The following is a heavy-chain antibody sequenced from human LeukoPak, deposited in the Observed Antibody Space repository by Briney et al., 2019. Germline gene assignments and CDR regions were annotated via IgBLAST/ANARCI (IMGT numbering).Heavy chain of an antibody. CDR3: ARGFRITIFGVVIQDNWFDP. CDR2: MNPNSGNT. V-gene: IGHV1-8*01. D-gene: IGHD3-3*01. J-gene: IGHJ5*02. Sequence: ASVKVSCKASGYTFTSYDINWVRQATGQGLEWMGWMNPNSGNTGYAQKFQGGVTMTRNTSISTAYMELSSLRSEDTAVYYCARGFRITIFGVVIQDNWFDPWGQGTLVTVSS. CDR1: GYTFTSYD.